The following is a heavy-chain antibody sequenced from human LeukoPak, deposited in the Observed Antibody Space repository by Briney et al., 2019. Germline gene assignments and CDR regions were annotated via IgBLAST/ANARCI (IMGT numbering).Heavy chain of an antibody. Sequence: GGSLRLSCAASGFTFDDYGMSWVRLAPGKGLEWVSGNNWNGGSTGYADSVKGRFTISRENAKNSLYLQMKSLRAEDTALYHCASFYYDSSGYYSHVWGEGTTVTVSS. J-gene: IGHJ6*04. CDR2: NNWNGGST. D-gene: IGHD3-22*01. CDR3: ASFYYDSSGYYSHV. V-gene: IGHV3-20*01. CDR1: GFTFDDYG.